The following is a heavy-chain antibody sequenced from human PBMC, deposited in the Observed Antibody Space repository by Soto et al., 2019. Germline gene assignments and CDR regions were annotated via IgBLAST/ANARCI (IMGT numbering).Heavy chain of an antibody. Sequence: EVQLVESGGGLVQPGGSLRLSCAATGFTFSTYWVHWVRQAPGKGLVWVSRINSDGSTTNYADSVKGRFTISRDNAKNTLYLQMNSLRDEDTAVYYCARGGGNSDWYSAFDIWGQGTMVTVS. J-gene: IGHJ3*02. CDR2: INSDGSTT. V-gene: IGHV3-74*01. CDR3: ARGGGNSDWYSAFDI. D-gene: IGHD6-19*01. CDR1: GFTFSTYW.